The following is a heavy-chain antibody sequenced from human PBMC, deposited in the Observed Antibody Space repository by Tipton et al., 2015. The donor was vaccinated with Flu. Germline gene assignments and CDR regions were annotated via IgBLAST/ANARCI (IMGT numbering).Heavy chain of an antibody. CDR1: GFNFRTRV. J-gene: IGHJ6*02. CDR2: ISGDGDNP. CDR3: AKDRIASKFFYNGMDV. V-gene: IGHV3-23*01. Sequence: SLRLSCAASGFNFRTRVMSWVRQAPGKGPEWVAVISGDGDNPHYADSVKGRFTISRDNSKNTLFLQMNSLRLEDTATYHCAKDRIASKFFYNGMDVWGQGTNVIVSS.